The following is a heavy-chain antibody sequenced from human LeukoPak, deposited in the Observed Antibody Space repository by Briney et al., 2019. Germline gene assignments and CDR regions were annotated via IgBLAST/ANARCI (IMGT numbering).Heavy chain of an antibody. V-gene: IGHV3-74*01. Sequence: PGGSLRLSCAASGFTFSSYWMHWVRQAPGKGLVWVSRIKSDGSSTSYADSVKGRFTISRDNAKNTLYLQMNSLRAEDTAVYYCARGSYYYDSSGYSPGAYWGQGTLVTASS. CDR3: ARGSYYYDSSGYSPGAY. J-gene: IGHJ4*02. CDR1: GFTFSSYW. D-gene: IGHD3-22*01. CDR2: IKSDGSST.